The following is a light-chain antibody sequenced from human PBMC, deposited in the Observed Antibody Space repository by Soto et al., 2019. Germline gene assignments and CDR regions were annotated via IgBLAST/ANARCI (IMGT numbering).Light chain of an antibody. CDR3: CSYAGFYTSV. J-gene: IGLJ1*01. V-gene: IGLV2-11*01. CDR1: SSDVGGYKF. CDR2: EVS. Sequence: QSALTQPRSVSGSPGQSVTISCTGTSSDVGGYKFVSWYQQHPGKAPKFMIYEVSKRPSGVPDRFSGSKSGNTAFLTISGIQAEDEADYYCCSYAGFYTSVFGTGTKVTVL.